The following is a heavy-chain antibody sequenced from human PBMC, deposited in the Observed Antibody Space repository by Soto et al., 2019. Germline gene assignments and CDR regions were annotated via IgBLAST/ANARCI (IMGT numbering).Heavy chain of an antibody. J-gene: IGHJ4*02. V-gene: IGHV1-46*01. CDR2: INPSGGTT. CDR3: ALKVVTYFNN. Sequence: QVQLVQSGPEVKKPGASVKVSCKASGYTFTTSYIHWERQAPGQGPEWMGIINPSGGTTYSAQKFQGRLTITSDTPTTTMYMDLNSLTANDTAVYDCALKVVTYFNNWGQGTLVTVSS. D-gene: IGHD3-22*01. CDR1: GYTFTTSY.